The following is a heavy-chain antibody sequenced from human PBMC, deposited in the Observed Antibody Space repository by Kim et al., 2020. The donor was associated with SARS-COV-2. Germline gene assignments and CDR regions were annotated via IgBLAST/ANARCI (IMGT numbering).Heavy chain of an antibody. V-gene: IGHV3-23*01. CDR3: AKHIGIGLYSFDS. J-gene: IGHJ4*02. CDR2: IGGDGFAT. D-gene: IGHD5-12*01. Sequence: GGSLRLSCAASGFTFSSFPMTWVRQAPGKWLEWVSGIGGDGFATFYADSVRGRFTISRDNSKYTLYLQMNNLGAEDTALYYCAKHIGIGLYSFDSWGQGILVTVSS. CDR1: GFTFSSFP.